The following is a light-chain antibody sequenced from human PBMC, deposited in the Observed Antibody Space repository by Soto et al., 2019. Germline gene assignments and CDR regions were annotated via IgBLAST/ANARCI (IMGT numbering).Light chain of an antibody. Sequence: EIVLTQSPDTLSLSPGERASLSCRASQSVHTFLAWYQQRPGQPPRLLIYGASSRATGTPARFSGSGSGTEFTLTISSLQPEDFAVYYCQQYTDWPWGTFGGGTKVGIK. CDR1: QSVHTF. J-gene: IGKJ4*01. V-gene: IGKV3-15*01. CDR3: QQYTDWPWGT. CDR2: GAS.